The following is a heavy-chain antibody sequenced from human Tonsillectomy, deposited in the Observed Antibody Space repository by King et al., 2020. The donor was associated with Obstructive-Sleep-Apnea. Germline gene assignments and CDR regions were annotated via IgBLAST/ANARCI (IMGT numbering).Heavy chain of an antibody. D-gene: IGHD1-26*01. V-gene: IGHV4-59*01. CDR1: GGSISSYY. Sequence: QLQESGPGLVKPSETLSLTCTVSGGSISSYYWSWIRQPPGKGLEWIGYIYYSGSTNYNPSLKSRGTLSVYTSKNQFSLKRSSVTAADTAVYYSASVRGSSHRLLDYWGQGTLVTVSS. CDR3: ASVRGSSHRLLDY. J-gene: IGHJ4*02. CDR2: IYYSGST.